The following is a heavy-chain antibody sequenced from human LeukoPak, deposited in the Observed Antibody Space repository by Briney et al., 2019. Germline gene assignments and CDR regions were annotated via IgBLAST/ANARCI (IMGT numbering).Heavy chain of an antibody. CDR2: ITGSGSNT. V-gene: IGHV3-23*01. J-gene: IGHJ4*02. CDR3: ARGGWEQLLFDFDY. D-gene: IGHD2-2*01. Sequence: GGSLRLSCVASGFTFSSLAMSWVRQAPGKGLEWVSAITGSGSNTYYADSVKGRFTISRDSSKNTLSLQMNSLRLEDTAVYYCARGGWEQLLFDFDYWGQETLVTVSS. CDR1: GFTFSSLA.